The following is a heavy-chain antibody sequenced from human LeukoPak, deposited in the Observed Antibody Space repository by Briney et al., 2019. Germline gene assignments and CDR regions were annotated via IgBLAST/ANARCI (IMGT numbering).Heavy chain of an antibody. J-gene: IGHJ4*02. V-gene: IGHV3-30*03. Sequence: SGGSLRLSCAASGFTFSSYGMHWVRQAPGKGLEWVAVISYDGSNKYYADSVKGRFTISRDNSKNTLYLQMNSLRAEDTAVYYCAYSSGENYFDYWGQGTLVSVSS. CDR1: GFTFSSYG. CDR3: AYSSGENYFDY. D-gene: IGHD6-19*01. CDR2: ISYDGSNK.